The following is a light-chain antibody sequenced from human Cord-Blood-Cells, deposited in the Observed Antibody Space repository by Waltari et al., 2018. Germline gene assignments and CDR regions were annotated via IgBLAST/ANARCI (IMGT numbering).Light chain of an antibody. V-gene: IGKV1-39*01. CDR1: QSISSY. Sequence: DIQMTQSPSSLSASVGDRVTITCRASQSISSYLNWYQQKPGKAPKLLIYAASSLQSGVPSRFSGSGYGTDFTLTISSLQPEDFATYYCQQSYSTPPWTFGQGP. CDR2: AAS. J-gene: IGKJ1*01. CDR3: QQSYSTPPWT.